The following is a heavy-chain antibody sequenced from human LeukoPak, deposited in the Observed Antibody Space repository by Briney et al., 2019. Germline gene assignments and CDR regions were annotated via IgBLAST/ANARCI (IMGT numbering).Heavy chain of an antibody. D-gene: IGHD3-22*01. V-gene: IGHV3-23*01. Sequence: PGGSLRLSCAASGFTFSSYGMSWVRQAPGKGLEWVSAISGSGGSTYYADSVKGRFTISRDNSKNTLYLQMNSLRAEDTAVYYCANYNYYDTSGPLWGQGTLVTVSS. J-gene: IGHJ4*02. CDR2: ISGSGGST. CDR1: GFTFSSYG. CDR3: ANYNYYDTSGPL.